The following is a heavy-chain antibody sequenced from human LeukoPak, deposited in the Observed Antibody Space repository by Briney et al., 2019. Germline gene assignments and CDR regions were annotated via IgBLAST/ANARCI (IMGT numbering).Heavy chain of an antibody. D-gene: IGHD2-21*01. J-gene: IGHJ4*02. CDR1: GFTFSSYA. CDR3: AKFLPTHIVVANYYFDY. CDR2: ISGSGGST. Sequence: GGSLRLSXAASGFTFSSYAMSWVRQAPGKGLEWVSAISGSGGSTYYADSVKGRFTISRDNSKNTLYLQMYSLRAEDTAVYYCAKFLPTHIVVANYYFDYWGQGTLVTVSS. V-gene: IGHV3-23*01.